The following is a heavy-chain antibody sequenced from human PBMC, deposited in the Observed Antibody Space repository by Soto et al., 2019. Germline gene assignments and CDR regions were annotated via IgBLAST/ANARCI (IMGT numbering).Heavy chain of an antibody. V-gene: IGHV4-59*08. Sequence: QVQLQQSGPGLVKPSETLSLTCTVSSGPSSSHNWGWIRQPPGRGLEWIGYIYYTGSTSYNPSLKSRVTISADTSTNHISLTLSSVPAADTAVYYCVRQGIGDLHGLVDVWGQGITVSVSS. CDR3: VRQGIGDLHGLVDV. CDR2: IYYTGST. J-gene: IGHJ6*02. CDR1: SGPSSSHN. D-gene: IGHD3-10*01.